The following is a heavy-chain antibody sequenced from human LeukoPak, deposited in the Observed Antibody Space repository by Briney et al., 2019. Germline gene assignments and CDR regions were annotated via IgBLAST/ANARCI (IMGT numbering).Heavy chain of an antibody. D-gene: IGHD6-13*01. J-gene: IGHJ4*02. CDR2: IYSGGST. Sequence: GGSLRLSCAASGFTVSSNYMSWVRQAPGTGLEWVSVIYSGGSTYYADSVKGRFTISRDNSKNTLYLQMNSLRAEDTAVYYCARDRAAACYFDCWGQGTLVTVSS. V-gene: IGHV3-53*01. CDR3: ARDRAAACYFDC. CDR1: GFTVSSNY.